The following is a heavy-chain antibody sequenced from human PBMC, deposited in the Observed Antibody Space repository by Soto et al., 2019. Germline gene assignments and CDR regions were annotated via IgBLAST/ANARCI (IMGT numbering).Heavy chain of an antibody. CDR2: IFYSGST. CDR1: GGSISGHY. J-gene: IGHJ4*02. CDR3: ARVGSSGWSPDY. Sequence: LTCTVSGGSISGHYWIWIRQSPGKGLEWIGHIFYSGSTNYNPSLKSRVTLSADTSKNQFSLRLSSVTAADTAVYYCARVGSSGWSPDYWGQGILGTVSS. V-gene: IGHV4-59*11. D-gene: IGHD6-19*01.